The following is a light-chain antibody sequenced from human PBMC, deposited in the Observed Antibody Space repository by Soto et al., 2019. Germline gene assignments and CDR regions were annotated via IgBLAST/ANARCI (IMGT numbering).Light chain of an antibody. CDR2: TND. Sequence: QSVLPQPPSASGTPGQRVTISCSGSSSNIGSNTVSWYQQLPGTAPKLLVYTNDQRPSGVPDRFSGSKSGTSASLAITGPKSEDEADYYCAAWDDSLNGYYVFGPGTKLTVL. V-gene: IGLV1-44*01. CDR1: SSNIGSNT. J-gene: IGLJ1*01. CDR3: AAWDDSLNGYYV.